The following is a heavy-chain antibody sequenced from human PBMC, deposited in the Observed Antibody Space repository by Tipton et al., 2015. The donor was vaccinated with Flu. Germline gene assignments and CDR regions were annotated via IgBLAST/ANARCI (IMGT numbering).Heavy chain of an antibody. J-gene: IGHJ6*02. D-gene: IGHD6-6*01. V-gene: IGHV4-31*03. Sequence: TLSLTCTVSGGSISSGGYYWSWVRQHPGKGLEWIGYIYYSGTTYYNPSLRSRVTISVDTSKKQFSLKLSSVTAADTAVYYCARDRFIAAPAPYGMDVWGQGTTVTVSS. CDR1: GGSISSGGYY. CDR3: ARDRFIAAPAPYGMDV. CDR2: IYYSGTT.